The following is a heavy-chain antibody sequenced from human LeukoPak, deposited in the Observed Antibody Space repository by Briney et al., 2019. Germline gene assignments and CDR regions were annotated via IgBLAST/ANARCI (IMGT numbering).Heavy chain of an antibody. CDR2: IYPGDSDT. Sequence: GESLRISCKGSGYTFSNSIIGWVRQMPGKGLEWMGIIYPGDSDTRYSPSFQGQVTISADKSISTAYLQWSSLKASDTAMYYCARLGLVGAISWFDPWGQGTLVTVSS. CDR3: ARLGLVGAISWFDP. CDR1: GYTFSNSI. D-gene: IGHD1-26*01. J-gene: IGHJ5*02. V-gene: IGHV5-51*01.